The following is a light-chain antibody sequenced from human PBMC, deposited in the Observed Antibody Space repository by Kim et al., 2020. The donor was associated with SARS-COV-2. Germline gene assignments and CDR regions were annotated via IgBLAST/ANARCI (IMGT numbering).Light chain of an antibody. Sequence: SDCFGDRVIITGRARQIMNSYLASYQQKPGKASNLLIYQASSLQSGVSSRFSGSESGAEFTLSISSLQPDDVATYYCQHYIRFPYTFGQGTKLEI. CDR1: QIMNSY. CDR3: QHYIRFPYT. V-gene: IGKV1-5*03. CDR2: QAS. J-gene: IGKJ2*01.